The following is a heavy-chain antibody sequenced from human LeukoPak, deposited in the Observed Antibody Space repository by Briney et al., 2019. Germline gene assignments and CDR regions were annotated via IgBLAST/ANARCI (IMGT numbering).Heavy chain of an antibody. V-gene: IGHV3-21*01. CDR2: ISSSHI. D-gene: IGHD6-19*01. CDR3: ARRPSYSSANFDY. CDR1: GFTFSSYP. Sequence: PRGSLRLSCAASGFTFSSYPMNWVRQAPGKGLEWVSSISSSHIYYTDSVQGRFTISRDNAKSSLYLQMNSLRAEDTAVYYCARRPSYSSANFDYWGQGTLVTVSS. J-gene: IGHJ4*02.